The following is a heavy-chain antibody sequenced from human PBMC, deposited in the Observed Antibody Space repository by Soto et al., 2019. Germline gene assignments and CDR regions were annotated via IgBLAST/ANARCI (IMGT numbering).Heavy chain of an antibody. V-gene: IGHV4-59*02. CDR1: GGSVSSSH. CDR3: ARGLDRKNVAY. D-gene: IGHD3-16*01. J-gene: IGHJ4*02. Sequence: QVQLHESGPGLVKPSETLSLICTVSGGSVSSSHWNCVRQSTGQGLESIGGACYNGNTDYNPSLKFRLTTSLATAKTHFSLTLSSVTAPDTAVYYCARGLDRKNVAYWGQGTLVTVAS. CDR2: ACYNGNT.